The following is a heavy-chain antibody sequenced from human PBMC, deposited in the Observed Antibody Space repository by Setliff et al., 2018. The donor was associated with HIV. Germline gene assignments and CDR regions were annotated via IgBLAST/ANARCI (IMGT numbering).Heavy chain of an antibody. CDR3: ARPQLGWGGGSHFDY. CDR2: MRSSGST. Sequence: SETLSLTCTVTGGSIGSGSFYWRCIRQPAGKGLECVGHMRSSGSTNHNPSLKSRVTISVDTSKNKLSLKLSSVTAADTAVYYCARPQLGWGGGSHFDYWGQGTLVTVSS. J-gene: IGHJ4*02. D-gene: IGHD1-1*01. V-gene: IGHV4-61*09. CDR1: GGSIGSGSFY.